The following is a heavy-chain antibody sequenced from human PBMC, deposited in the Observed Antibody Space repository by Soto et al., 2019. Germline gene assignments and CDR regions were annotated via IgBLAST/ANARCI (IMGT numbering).Heavy chain of an antibody. J-gene: IGHJ5*02. Sequence: ASVKVSCKASGGTFSSYAISWVRQAPGQGLEWMGGIIPIFGTANYAQKFQGRVTITADESTSTAYMELSSLRSEDTAVYYCAREAAAAEVGWFDPWGQGTLVTVSS. V-gene: IGHV1-69*13. CDR1: GGTFSSYA. CDR2: IIPIFGTA. CDR3: AREAAAAEVGWFDP. D-gene: IGHD6-13*01.